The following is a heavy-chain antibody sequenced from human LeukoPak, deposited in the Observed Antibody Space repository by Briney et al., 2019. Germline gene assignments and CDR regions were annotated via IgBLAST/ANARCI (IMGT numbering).Heavy chain of an antibody. CDR2: INPNSGGT. CDR1: GYTSTSYG. V-gene: IGHV1-2*02. J-gene: IGHJ3*02. Sequence: ASVKVSCKASGYTSTSYGISWVRQAPGQGLEWMGWINPNSGGTNYAQKFQGRVTMTRDTSISTAYMELSRLRSDDTAVYYCARVDWNDAFDIWGQGTMVTVSS. D-gene: IGHD1-1*01. CDR3: ARVDWNDAFDI.